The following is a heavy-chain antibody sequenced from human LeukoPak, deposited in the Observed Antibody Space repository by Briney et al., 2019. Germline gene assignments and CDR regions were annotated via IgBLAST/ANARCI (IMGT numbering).Heavy chain of an antibody. D-gene: IGHD6-13*01. CDR2: ISSSGSTI. CDR3: ARGGYSTPY. J-gene: IGHJ4*02. V-gene: IGHV3-48*03. CDR1: GFTFSSYE. Sequence: PGGSLRLSCAASGFTFSSYEMNWVRQAEGKGLEWDSYISSSGSTIYYADYVKGRFTISRDNAKNSLYLQMNSLRAEDTAVYYCARGGYSTPYWGQGTLVTVSS.